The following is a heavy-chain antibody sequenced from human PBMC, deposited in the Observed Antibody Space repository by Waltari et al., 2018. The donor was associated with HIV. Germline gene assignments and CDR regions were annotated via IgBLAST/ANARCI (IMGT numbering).Heavy chain of an antibody. Sequence: QLHLQESGPGLVKPSETLALTCTVSGGSLTRNDFYWAWIRQPPGKGLEWIGLMYNSGTTDYNPSLKSRVSMSRDTSKNRFFLRLHSVTAADTAIYYCARRGDGFNQHARLDHWGPGTLVTVSS. V-gene: IGHV4-39*01. CDR1: GGSLTRNDFY. D-gene: IGHD2-2*01. CDR3: ARRGDGFNQHARLDH. J-gene: IGHJ4*02. CDR2: MYNSGTT.